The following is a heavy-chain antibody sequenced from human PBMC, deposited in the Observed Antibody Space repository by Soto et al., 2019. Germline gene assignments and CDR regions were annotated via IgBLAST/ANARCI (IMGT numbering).Heavy chain of an antibody. CDR3: ARGAKIRYCSGGSCYSAFDY. CDR2: TYYRSKWYN. Sequence: PSQPLSLTCAISGDSVSSNSAAWNWIRQSPSRGLEWLGRTYYRSKWYNDYAVSVKSRITINPDTSKNQFSLQLNSVTPEDTAVYYCARGAKIRYCSGGSCYSAFDYWGQGTLVTVSS. J-gene: IGHJ4*02. V-gene: IGHV6-1*01. D-gene: IGHD2-15*01. CDR1: GDSVSSNSAA.